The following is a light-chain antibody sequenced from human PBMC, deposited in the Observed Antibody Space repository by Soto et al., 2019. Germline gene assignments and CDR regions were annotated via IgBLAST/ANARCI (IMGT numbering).Light chain of an antibody. CDR3: QQRHMWPIT. Sequence: RVMTQSPDTLSVSPGERATLSCRASETVRSNLAWYQQKPGQAPRLLIYAASTRATGIPARFIGNGSGTEFTLTISSLEPEDSAVYYCQQRHMWPITFGQGTRLEIK. V-gene: IGKV3D-15*01. CDR2: AAS. J-gene: IGKJ5*01. CDR1: ETVRSN.